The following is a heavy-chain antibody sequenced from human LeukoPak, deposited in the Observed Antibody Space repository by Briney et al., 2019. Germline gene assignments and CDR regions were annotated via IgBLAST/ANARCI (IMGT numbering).Heavy chain of an antibody. J-gene: IGHJ6*02. CDR2: ISWDSRNI. CDR1: GFTFDDYA. Sequence: GGSLRLSCAASGFTFDDYAMFWVRQAPGKGLEGVSGISWDSRNIEYAASVKGRLTVSRGNAKKSLYLQMNSLRDEDTAFYYCARGNRDSSGFYYYYGMDVWGQGTTVTVSS. CDR3: ARGNRDSSGFYYYYGMDV. D-gene: IGHD6-19*01. V-gene: IGHV3-9*01.